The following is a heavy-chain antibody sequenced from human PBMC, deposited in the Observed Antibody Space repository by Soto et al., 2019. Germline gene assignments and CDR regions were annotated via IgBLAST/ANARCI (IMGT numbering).Heavy chain of an antibody. V-gene: IGHV1-18*04. J-gene: IGHJ4*02. CDR2: ISAYNGNT. D-gene: IGHD6-13*01. CDR3: ARDRAAPGTLLVDY. Sequence: QVQLVQSGAEVKKPGASVKVTCKASGYTFTSYGISWVRQAPGQGLEWMGWISAYNGNTNYAQKLQGSVTMTTETSTSTGYMELRSLRSDDTAVYYCARDRAAPGTLLVDYWGQGTLVTVSS. CDR1: GYTFTSYG.